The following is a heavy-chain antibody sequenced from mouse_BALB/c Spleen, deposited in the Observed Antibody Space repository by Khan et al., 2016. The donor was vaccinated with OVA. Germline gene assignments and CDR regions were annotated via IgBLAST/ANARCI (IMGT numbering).Heavy chain of an antibody. CDR3: ARRTTDYAMDY. CDR1: GYTFTSNT. CDR2: INPRTSYT. Sequence: QVQLKQSGAELARPGASVKMSCQASGYTFTSNTMHWVKQRPGQGLEWIGYINPRTSYTNYNQKFKDQATLTADTSSSTAYMQLSSLTSEDSAVYYCARRTTDYAMDYWGQGTSVTVSS. D-gene: IGHD2-14*01. V-gene: IGHV1-4*01. J-gene: IGHJ4*01.